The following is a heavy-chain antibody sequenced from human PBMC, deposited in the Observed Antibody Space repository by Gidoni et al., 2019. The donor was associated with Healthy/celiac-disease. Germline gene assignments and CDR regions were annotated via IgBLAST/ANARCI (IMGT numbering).Heavy chain of an antibody. CDR2: INPSGGST. V-gene: IGHV1-46*01. CDR1: GYTFTSYY. CDR3: ARDRSSGWYANYYYYMDV. D-gene: IGHD6-19*01. J-gene: IGHJ6*03. Sequence: QVQLVQSGAEVTKPGASVKVSCKASGYTFTSYYMHWVRQAPGQGLEWMGIINPSGGSTSYAQKFQGRVTMTRDTSTRTVYMELSSLRSEDTAVYYCARDRSSGWYANYYYYMDVWGKGTTVTVSS.